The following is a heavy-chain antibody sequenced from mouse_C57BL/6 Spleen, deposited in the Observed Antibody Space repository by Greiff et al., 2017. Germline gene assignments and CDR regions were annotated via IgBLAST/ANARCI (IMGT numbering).Heavy chain of an antibody. CDR2: IDPSDSYT. D-gene: IGHD2-1*01. CDR3: ARYYGNL. CDR1: GYTFTSYW. J-gene: IGHJ2*01. V-gene: IGHV1-50*01. Sequence: QVQLQQPGAELVKPGASVKLSCKASGYTFTSYWMQWVKQRPGQGLEWIGEIDPSDSYTNYNQKFKGKATLTVDTSSSTAYMQLSSLTSEDSAVYYCARYYGNLWGQGTTLTVSS.